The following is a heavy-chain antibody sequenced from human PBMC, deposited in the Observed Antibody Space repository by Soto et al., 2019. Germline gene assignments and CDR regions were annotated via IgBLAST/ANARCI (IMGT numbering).Heavy chain of an antibody. Sequence: RQPPGKGLEWIGEIYHSGSTNYNPSLKSRVTISVDKSKNQFSLKVTSVTAADTSVYYCARSARSIAAGGFDFWGQGTLVTVSS. D-gene: IGHD6-13*01. V-gene: IGHV4-4*02. J-gene: IGHJ4*02. CDR2: IYHSGST. CDR3: ARSARSIAAGGFDF.